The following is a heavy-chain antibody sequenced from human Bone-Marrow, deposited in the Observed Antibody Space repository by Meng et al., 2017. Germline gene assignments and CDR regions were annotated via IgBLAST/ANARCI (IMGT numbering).Heavy chain of an antibody. CDR2: INNEGNYA. CDR3: VITYSDHGSGYYYSL. D-gene: IGHD3-22*01. J-gene: IGHJ4*02. V-gene: IGHV3-74*01. CDR1: GVTFSYYW. Sequence: GESLKISCAASGVTFSYYWMHWVRQAPGKGLVWVSRINNEGNYASSVDSVKGRFTLSRDNAENTLYLQMTSLTAVDTAFYYCVITYSDHGSGYYYSLWGQGTLVTVSS.